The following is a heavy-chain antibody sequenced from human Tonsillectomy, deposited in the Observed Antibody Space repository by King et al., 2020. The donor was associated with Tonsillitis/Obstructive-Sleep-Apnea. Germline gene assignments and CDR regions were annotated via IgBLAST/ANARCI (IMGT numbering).Heavy chain of an antibody. CDR1: GGSISSSSYY. CDR2: IYYSGST. CDR3: ARLSNRLNYYYYYMDV. J-gene: IGHJ6*03. Sequence: QLQESGPGLVKPSETLSLTCTVSGGSISSSSYYWGWIRQPPGKGLEWIGSIYYSGSTYYNPSLKSRVTISVDTSKNQFSLKLGSVTAADTAVYYCARLSNRLNYYYYYMDVWGKGTTVTVSS. V-gene: IGHV4-39*01. D-gene: IGHD6-25*01.